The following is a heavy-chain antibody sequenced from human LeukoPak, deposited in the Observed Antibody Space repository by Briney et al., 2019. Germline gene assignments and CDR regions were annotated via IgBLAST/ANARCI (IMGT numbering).Heavy chain of an antibody. V-gene: IGHV4-38-2*02. CDR1: GYSISSGYY. J-gene: IGHJ4*02. D-gene: IGHD6-13*01. Sequence: SETLSLTCTVSGYSISSGYYWGWIRQPPGKGLEWIGSIYHSGSTYYNPSLKSRVTISVDTSKNQFSLKLSSVTAADTAVYYCASPGIATNSWELFFDYWGQGTLVTVSS. CDR3: ASPGIATNSWELFFDY. CDR2: IYHSGST.